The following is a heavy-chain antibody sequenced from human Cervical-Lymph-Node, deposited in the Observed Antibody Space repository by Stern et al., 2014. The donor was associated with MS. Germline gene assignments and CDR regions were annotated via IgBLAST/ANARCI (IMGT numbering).Heavy chain of an antibody. CDR1: GSTFSYHA. CDR3: ARGGAVTTSDYYLDY. J-gene: IGHJ4*02. Sequence: QVQLVQSGGGAVQPGRPPRLSCAASGSTFSYHAMHWVRQAPGKGLEWAALISYDGSDKNDADSVKGRFTISRDNSRNTLYLQMNSLRVDDTAVYYCARGGAVTTSDYYLDYWGQGILVTVSS. V-gene: IGHV3-30*01. D-gene: IGHD4-17*01. CDR2: ISYDGSDK.